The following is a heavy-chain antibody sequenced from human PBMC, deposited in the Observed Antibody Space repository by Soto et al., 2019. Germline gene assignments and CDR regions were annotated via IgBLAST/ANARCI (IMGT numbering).Heavy chain of an antibody. CDR3: ARDSVLRYFDWLFDAFDI. CDR1: GFTFSSYS. D-gene: IGHD3-9*01. Sequence: GGSLRLSCAASGFTFSSYSMNWVRQAPGKGLEWVSYISSSSRTIYYADSVKGRFTISRDNAKNSLYLQMNSLRDEDTAVYYCARDSVLRYFDWLFDAFDIWGQGTTVTVSS. CDR2: ISSSSRTI. J-gene: IGHJ3*02. V-gene: IGHV3-48*02.